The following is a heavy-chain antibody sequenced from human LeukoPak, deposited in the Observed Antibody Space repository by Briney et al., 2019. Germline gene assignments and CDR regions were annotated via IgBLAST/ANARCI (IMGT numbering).Heavy chain of an antibody. V-gene: IGHV3-21*01. CDR2: LSGSGITT. Sequence: NPGGSLRLSCAASGFTFTTYAMIWVRQAPGKGLEWVSTLSGSGITTYYADSVEGRFTISRDNAKTSLYLQMNSLRAEDTAVYYCARDRTEDYWGQGTLVTVSS. CDR1: GFTFTTYA. CDR3: ARDRTEDY. J-gene: IGHJ4*02.